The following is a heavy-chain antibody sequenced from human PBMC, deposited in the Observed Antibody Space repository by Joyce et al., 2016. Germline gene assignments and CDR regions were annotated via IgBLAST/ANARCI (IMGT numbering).Heavy chain of an antibody. CDR3: ARVPTYYYASGSHPFDY. CDR2: IIPIVETT. Sequence: QVQLVQSGAEVKKPGSSVKVSCKASGGTFSSSPINWVRQAPGQGLEWMGEIIPIVETTNYAQNFQGRLTITADESTSTAYMELSSLRSDDTAVYFCARVPTYYYASGSHPFDYWGQGTLVTVSS. J-gene: IGHJ4*02. V-gene: IGHV1-69*01. CDR1: GGTFSSSP. D-gene: IGHD3-10*01.